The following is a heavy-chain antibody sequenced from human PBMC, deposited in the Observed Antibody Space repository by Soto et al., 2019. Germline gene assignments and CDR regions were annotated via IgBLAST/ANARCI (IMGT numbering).Heavy chain of an antibody. J-gene: IGHJ4*02. CDR2: ISSSGSYT. CDR3: ARAPSFDFWSGPFDY. D-gene: IGHD3-3*01. CDR1: GFTFRDYY. V-gene: IGHV3-11*06. Sequence: GGSLRLSCAASGFTFRDYYMTWIRQAPGKGLEWVSYISSSGSYTNYADSVKGRFTISRDNAKNSLHLQMNSLRAEDTAVYYCARAPSFDFWSGPFDYWGQGTLVTVS.